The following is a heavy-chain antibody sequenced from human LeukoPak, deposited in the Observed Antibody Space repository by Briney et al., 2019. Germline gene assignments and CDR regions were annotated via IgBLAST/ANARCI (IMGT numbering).Heavy chain of an antibody. J-gene: IGHJ6*02. D-gene: IGHD2-2*01. CDR2: IWYGGSNK. CDR3: ARPKGYCSSTSCHYYYGMDV. Sequence: GRSLRLSCAASGFTFSSYGMHWVRQAPGKGLEWVAVIWYGGSNKYYADSVKGRFTISRDNSKNTLYLQMNSLRAEDTAVYYCARPKGYCSSTSCHYYYGMDVWGQGTTVTVSS. V-gene: IGHV3-33*01. CDR1: GFTFSSYG.